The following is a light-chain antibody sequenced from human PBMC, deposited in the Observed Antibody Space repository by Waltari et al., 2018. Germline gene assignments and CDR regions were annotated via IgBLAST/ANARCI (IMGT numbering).Light chain of an antibody. CDR3: NVWQPHVDPCF. Sequence: SYVVTQPPSVSVAPGETATITCGGDNIGTYSVHWYQQKAGQAPVLVRFYYSYRPSGIPDRVAGCNSVNTGTLIISRGGPWDESRYYCNVWQPHVDPCFFGTGTEVSVL. CDR2: YYS. CDR1: NIGTYS. J-gene: IGLJ1*01. V-gene: IGLV3-21*01.